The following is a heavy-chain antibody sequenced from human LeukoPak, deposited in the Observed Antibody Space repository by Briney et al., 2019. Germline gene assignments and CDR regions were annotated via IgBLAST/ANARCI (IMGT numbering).Heavy chain of an antibody. V-gene: IGHV4-59*01. CDR2: LYYSGST. D-gene: IGHD3-10*01. Sequence: SKTLSLTCTVSGGSISSYYWSWIRRPPGKGLEWIGYLYYSGSTNYNPSLKSRVTIPIDTSKNHFSLKLSSVTAADTAVYYCARVGYGSGSWWDNWFDPWGQGPLVTVSS. J-gene: IGHJ5*02. CDR1: GGSISSYY. CDR3: ARVGYGSGSWWDNWFDP.